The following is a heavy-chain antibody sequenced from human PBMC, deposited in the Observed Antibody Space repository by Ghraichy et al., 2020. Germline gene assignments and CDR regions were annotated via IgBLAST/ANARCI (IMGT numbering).Heavy chain of an antibody. D-gene: IGHD5-24*01. J-gene: IGHJ5*02. V-gene: IGHV1-2*02. CDR1: GYTFTGYY. Sequence: ASVKVSCKASGYTFTGYYMHWVRQAPGQGLEWMGWINPNSGGTNYAQKFQGRVTMTRDTSISTAYMELSRLRSNDTAVYYCARVEMATIGGLSNWFDPWGQGTLVTVSS. CDR2: INPNSGGT. CDR3: ARVEMATIGGLSNWFDP.